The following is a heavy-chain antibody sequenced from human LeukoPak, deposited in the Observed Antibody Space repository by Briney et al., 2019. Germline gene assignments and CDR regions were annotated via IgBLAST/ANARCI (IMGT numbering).Heavy chain of an antibody. CDR1: GGTFSSYA. J-gene: IGHJ4*02. V-gene: IGHV1-69*01. Sequence: SVKVSCKASGGTFSSYAISWVRQAPGQGLEWMGGIIPIFGTANYAQKFQGRVTITADESTSTAYMELSSLRSEDTAVYYCVSGREDYYDSSGYDYWGQGPLVTVSS. D-gene: IGHD3-22*01. CDR2: IIPIFGTA. CDR3: VSGREDYYDSSGYDY.